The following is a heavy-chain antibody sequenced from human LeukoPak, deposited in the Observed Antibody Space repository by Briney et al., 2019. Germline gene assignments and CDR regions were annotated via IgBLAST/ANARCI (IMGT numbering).Heavy chain of an antibody. V-gene: IGHV4-31*03. J-gene: IGHJ3*02. CDR2: IYYSGST. Sequence: PSETLSLTCTVSGGSISSGGYYWSWILQHPGKGLEWIGYIYYSGSTYYNPSLKSRVTISVDTSKNQFSLKLSSVTAADTAVYYCARSEAGAVYYDSSGYPDAFDIWGQGTMVTVSS. D-gene: IGHD3-22*01. CDR3: ARSEAGAVYYDSSGYPDAFDI. CDR1: GGSISSGGYY.